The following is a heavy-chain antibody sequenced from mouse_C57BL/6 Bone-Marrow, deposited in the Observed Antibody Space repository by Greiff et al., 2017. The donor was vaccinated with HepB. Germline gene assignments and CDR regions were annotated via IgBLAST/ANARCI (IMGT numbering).Heavy chain of an antibody. V-gene: IGHV1-82*01. CDR2: IYPGDGDT. Sequence: QVQLQQSGPELVKPGASVKISCKASGYAFSSSWMNWVKQRPGKGLEWIGRIYPGDGDTNYNGKFKGKATLTADKSSSTAYMQLSSLTSEDSAVYFCARDSNYPLYFDYWGQGTTLTVSS. D-gene: IGHD2-5*01. CDR1: GYAFSSSW. J-gene: IGHJ2*01. CDR3: ARDSNYPLYFDY.